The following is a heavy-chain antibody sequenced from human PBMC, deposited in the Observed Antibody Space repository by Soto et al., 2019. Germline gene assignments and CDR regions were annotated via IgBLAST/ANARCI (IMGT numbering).Heavy chain of an antibody. V-gene: IGHV1-69*02. Sequence: QVQLVQSGAEVKKPGSSVKVSCKASGGTFSSYTISWVRQAPGQGLEWMGRIIPILGIANYAQKFQGRVTITADKSTSTAYVELCSLRSEDTAVYYCARGTMLRGLDYWGQGTLVTVSS. CDR1: GGTFSSYT. CDR3: ARGTMLRGLDY. J-gene: IGHJ4*02. D-gene: IGHD3-10*01. CDR2: IIPILGIA.